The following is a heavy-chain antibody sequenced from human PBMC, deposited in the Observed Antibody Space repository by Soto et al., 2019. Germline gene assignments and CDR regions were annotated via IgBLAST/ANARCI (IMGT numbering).Heavy chain of an antibody. Sequence: GASVKVSCKASGGTFSSYTISWVRQAPGQGLEWMGRIIPILGIANYAQKFQGRVTITADKSTSTAYMELSSLSSEDTAVYYCARDQRELYMDVWGKGTTVTVSS. CDR2: IIPILGIA. V-gene: IGHV1-69*04. CDR3: ARDQRELYMDV. CDR1: GGTFSSYT. J-gene: IGHJ6*03. D-gene: IGHD1-7*01.